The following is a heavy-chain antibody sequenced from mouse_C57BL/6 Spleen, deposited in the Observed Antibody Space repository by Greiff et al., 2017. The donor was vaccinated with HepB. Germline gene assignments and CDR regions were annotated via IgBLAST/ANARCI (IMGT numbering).Heavy chain of an antibody. CDR3: ATSYDYAGYFDY. CDR2: IWRGGST. D-gene: IGHD2-4*01. Sequence: VQRVESGPGLVQPSQSLSITCTVSGFSLTSYGVHWVRQSPGKGLEWLGVIWRGGSTDYNAAFMSRLSITKDNSKSQVFFKMNSLQADDTAIYYCATSYDYAGYFDYWGQGTTLTVSS. CDR1: GFSLTSYG. V-gene: IGHV2-5*01. J-gene: IGHJ2*01.